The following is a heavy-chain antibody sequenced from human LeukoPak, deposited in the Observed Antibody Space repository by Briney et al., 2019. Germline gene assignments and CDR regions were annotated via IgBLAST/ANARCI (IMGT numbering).Heavy chain of an antibody. CDR2: ISGFNGNT. V-gene: IGHV1-18*01. CDR1: GYTFASYG. D-gene: IGHD2/OR15-2a*01. Sequence: ASVKVSCKASGYTFASYGISWVRQAPGQGLEWRGWISGFNGNTNHAQNLQDRVTMTTDTSTSTAYMELRSLRSDDTAVYFCARVPNQYCTSRCYYTAFDIWGQGTMVTVSS. CDR3: ARVPNQYCTSRCYYTAFDI. J-gene: IGHJ3*02.